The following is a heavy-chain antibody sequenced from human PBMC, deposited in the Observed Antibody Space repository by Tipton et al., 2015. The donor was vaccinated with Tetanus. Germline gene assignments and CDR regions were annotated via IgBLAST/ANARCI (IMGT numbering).Heavy chain of an antibody. Sequence: SLRLSCAASGFTFTNYGMHWVRQAPGKGLEWVAVISNDGSNQHYAESVEGRFVISRDNSRNTVYLQMTGLRREDTAVYYCANNGPAFTGYYGLDVWGQGTTVTVSS. D-gene: IGHD2-8*01. CDR1: GFTFTNYG. V-gene: IGHV3-30*18. CDR3: ANNGPAFTGYYGLDV. CDR2: ISNDGSNQ. J-gene: IGHJ6*02.